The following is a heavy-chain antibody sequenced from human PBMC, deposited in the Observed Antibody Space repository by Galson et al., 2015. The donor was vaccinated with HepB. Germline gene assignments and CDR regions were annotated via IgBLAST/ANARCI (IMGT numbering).Heavy chain of an antibody. CDR2: IYPGDSDT. CDR3: ARHGSSGYDWLQLNYLDC. Sequence: QSGAEVKKPGESLKISCKGSGYSFTTYWIAWVRQMPGKGLEWMGIIYPGDSDTSYSPSFQGQVTISADKSISTAYLQWSSLKASDTAIYYCARHGSSGYDWLQLNYLDCWGRGTLVTVSS. V-gene: IGHV5-51*01. J-gene: IGHJ4*02. CDR1: GYSFTTYW. D-gene: IGHD5-12*01.